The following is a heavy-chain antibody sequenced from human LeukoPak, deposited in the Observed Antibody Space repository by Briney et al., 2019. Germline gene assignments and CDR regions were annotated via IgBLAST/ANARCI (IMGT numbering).Heavy chain of an antibody. CDR3: ARDQATMVRGAGNWFDP. CDR1: GYTFAGYY. V-gene: IGHV1-2*02. D-gene: IGHD3-10*01. Sequence: GASVKVSCKASGYTFAGYYMHWVRQAPGQGLEWMGWINPNSGGTNYAQKFQGRVTMTRDTSISTAYMELSRLRSDDTAVNYCARDQATMVRGAGNWFDPWGQGTLVTVSS. CDR2: INPNSGGT. J-gene: IGHJ5*02.